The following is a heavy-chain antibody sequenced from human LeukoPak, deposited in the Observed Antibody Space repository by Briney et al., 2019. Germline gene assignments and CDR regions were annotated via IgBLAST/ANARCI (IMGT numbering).Heavy chain of an antibody. CDR1: GYTFTSYG. J-gene: IGHJ4*02. Sequence: GASVKVSCKASGYTFTSYGISWVRQAPGQGLEWMGWISAYNGNTNYAQKLQGRVTMTTDTSTSTAYMELRSLRSDDTAVYYCARPISSDILTGYPDYWGQGTLVTVSS. CDR3: ARPISSDILTGYPDY. D-gene: IGHD3-9*01. V-gene: IGHV1-18*01. CDR2: ISAYNGNT.